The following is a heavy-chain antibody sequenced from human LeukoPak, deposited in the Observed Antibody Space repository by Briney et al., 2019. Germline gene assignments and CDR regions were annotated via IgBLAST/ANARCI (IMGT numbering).Heavy chain of an antibody. CDR1: GYTFTGYY. D-gene: IGHD6-13*01. CDR2: INPNSGGT. CDR3: ARLAAVGPYTCYYYYMDV. Sequence: ASVKVSCKASGYTFTGYYVHWVRQAPGQGLEWMGWINPNSGGTNYAQKFQGRVTMTRDTSISTAYMELNRLRSDDTAVYYCARLAAVGPYTCYYYYMDVWGKGTTVTVSS. J-gene: IGHJ6*03. V-gene: IGHV1-2*02.